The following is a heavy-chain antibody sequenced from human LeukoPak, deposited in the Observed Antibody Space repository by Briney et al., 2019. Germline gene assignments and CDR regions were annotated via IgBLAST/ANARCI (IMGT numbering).Heavy chain of an antibody. Sequence: GGSLRLSCAASGFTFGSYGMHWVRQAPGKGLEWVAFIRYDGSNKYYADSVKGRFTISRDNSKNTLYLQMNSLRAEDTAVYYCAKSGHCSTTSCYQADAFDIWGQGTMVTVSS. D-gene: IGHD2-2*01. V-gene: IGHV3-30*02. CDR2: IRYDGSNK. CDR1: GFTFGSYG. J-gene: IGHJ3*02. CDR3: AKSGHCSTTSCYQADAFDI.